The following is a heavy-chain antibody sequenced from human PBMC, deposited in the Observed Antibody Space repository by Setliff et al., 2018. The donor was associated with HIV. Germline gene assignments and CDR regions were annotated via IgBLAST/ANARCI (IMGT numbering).Heavy chain of an antibody. Sequence: GGSLRLSCAASGFTFSTYGLNWVRQAPGKGLEWISYLNNDGTTIYYADSVKGRFTISRDNARDSLYLQMNSLRAEDTAVYYCVRDTTSGWMLTNWGQGTLVTVSS. CDR3: VRDTTSGWMLTN. V-gene: IGHV3-48*04. CDR1: GFTFSTYG. CDR2: LNNDGTTI. J-gene: IGHJ4*02. D-gene: IGHD2-2*01.